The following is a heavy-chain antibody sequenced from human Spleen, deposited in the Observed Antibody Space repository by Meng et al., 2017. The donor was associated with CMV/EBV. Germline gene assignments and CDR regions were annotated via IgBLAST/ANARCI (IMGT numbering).Heavy chain of an antibody. CDR3: ASLGYSSSWNDY. J-gene: IGHJ4*02. CDR2: IYYSGST. V-gene: IGHV4-39*01. CDR1: GDSISSNNYY. D-gene: IGHD6-13*01. Sequence: VSGDSISSNNYYWGWIRQPPGKGREWIGSIYYSGSTYYNPSLKSRVTISVDTSKNQFSLKVSSVTAADTAVYFCASLGYSSSWNDYWGQGALVTVSS.